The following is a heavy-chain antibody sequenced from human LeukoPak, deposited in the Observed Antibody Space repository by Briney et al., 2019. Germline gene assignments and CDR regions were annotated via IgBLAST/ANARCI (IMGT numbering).Heavy chain of an antibody. CDR2: ISAYNGNT. Sequence: ASVKVSCKASGYTFTGYYMHWVRQAPGQGREWMGWISAYNGNTNYAQKLQGRVSMTTDTSTSTAYMELRTLRSGDTAVYYCARERYSSGWYVDYWGQGTLVTVSS. CDR3: ARERYSSGWYVDY. D-gene: IGHD6-19*01. CDR1: GYTFTGYY. V-gene: IGHV1-18*04. J-gene: IGHJ4*02.